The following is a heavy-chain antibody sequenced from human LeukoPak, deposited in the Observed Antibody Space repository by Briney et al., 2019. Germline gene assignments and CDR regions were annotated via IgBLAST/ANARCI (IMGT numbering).Heavy chain of an antibody. CDR2: MNPNSGNT. D-gene: IGHD4-11*01. CDR1: GYTFTGYY. J-gene: IGHJ6*02. Sequence: GASVKVSCKASGYTFTGYYMHWVRQATGQGLEWMGWMNPNSGNTGYAQKFQGRVTMTRNTSISTAYMELSSLRSEDTAVYYCARIPYSNWYYYYGMDVWGQGTTVTVSS. V-gene: IGHV1-8*02. CDR3: ARIPYSNWYYYYGMDV.